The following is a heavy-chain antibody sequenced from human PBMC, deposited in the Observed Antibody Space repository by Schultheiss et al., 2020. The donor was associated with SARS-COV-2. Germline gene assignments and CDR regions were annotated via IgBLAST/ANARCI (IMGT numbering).Heavy chain of an antibody. CDR3: ARGDNWKYVGYFDP. CDR2: IYTSGTT. Sequence: SETLSLTCAVSGYSISSGYYWGWIRQPAGKGLEWIGRIYTSGTTYYSPSLKSRVTMSVDTPKNQFSLKVSSVTAADTAVYYCARGDNWKYVGYFDPWGQGTLVTVSS. J-gene: IGHJ5*02. CDR1: GYSISSGYY. V-gene: IGHV4-38-2*01. D-gene: IGHD1-7*01.